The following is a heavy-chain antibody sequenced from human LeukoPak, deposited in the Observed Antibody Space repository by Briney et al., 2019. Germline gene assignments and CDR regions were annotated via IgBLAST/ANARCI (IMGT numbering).Heavy chain of an antibody. J-gene: IGHJ4*02. CDR3: ARDREMATIYYFDY. CDR2: INPNSGGT. D-gene: IGHD5-24*01. V-gene: IGHV1-2*02. Sequence: ASVKVSCTASGYTFTSYDINWVRQAPGQGLEWMGWINPNSGGTNYAQKFQGRVTMTRDTSISTAYMELSRLRSDDTAVYYCARDREMATIYYFDYWGQGTLVTVSS. CDR1: GYTFTSYD.